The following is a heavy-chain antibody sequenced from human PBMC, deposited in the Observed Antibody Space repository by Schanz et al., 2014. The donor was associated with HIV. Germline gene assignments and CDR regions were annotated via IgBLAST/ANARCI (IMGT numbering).Heavy chain of an antibody. CDR3: ARGSGPYYYYYGMDV. J-gene: IGHJ6*02. CDR1: GFTFSTYG. Sequence: QVQLVESGGRVVQPGRSLRLSCAASGFTFSTYGMHWVRQAPGKGLEWVAVIWNDGSNKYYADSVKGRFTISRDNSKNTLYVQMNSLRAEDTAVYYCARGSGPYYYYYGMDVWGQGTTVTVSS. CDR2: IWNDGSNK. D-gene: IGHD3-10*01. V-gene: IGHV3-33*01.